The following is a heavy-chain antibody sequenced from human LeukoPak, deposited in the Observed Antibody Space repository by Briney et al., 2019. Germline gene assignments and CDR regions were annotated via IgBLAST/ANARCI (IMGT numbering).Heavy chain of an antibody. CDR2: IYHSGST. CDR1: GYSISSGYY. J-gene: IGHJ4*02. CDR3: ARKDSSGYYPYY. V-gene: IGHV4-38-2*02. Sequence: SSETLSLTCTVSGYSISSGYYWGWIRQPPGKGLEWIGSIYHSGSTYYNPSLRSRVTISVDTSKNQFSLKLSSVTAADTAVYYCARKDSSGYYPYYWGQGTLVTVSS. D-gene: IGHD3-22*01.